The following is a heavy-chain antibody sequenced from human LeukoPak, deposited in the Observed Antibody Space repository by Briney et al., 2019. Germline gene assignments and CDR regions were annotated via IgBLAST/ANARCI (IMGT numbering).Heavy chain of an antibody. J-gene: IGHJ5*02. Sequence: SETLSLTCTVSGGSISSYYWSWIRQPPGKGLEWIGYIYYSESTNYNPSLKSRVTISVDTSKNQFSLKLSSVTTADTAVYYCARHRSYQGWFDPWGQGTLVTVSS. CDR2: IYYSEST. V-gene: IGHV4-59*08. D-gene: IGHD1-26*01. CDR3: ARHRSYQGWFDP. CDR1: GGSISSYY.